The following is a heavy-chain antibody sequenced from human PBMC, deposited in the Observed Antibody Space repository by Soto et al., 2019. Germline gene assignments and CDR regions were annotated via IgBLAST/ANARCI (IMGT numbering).Heavy chain of an antibody. V-gene: IGHV4-59*01. CDR3: ARIREDCSGGSCYRGLKLRWFDP. CDR2: IYYSGST. CDR1: GGSISSYY. D-gene: IGHD2-15*01. J-gene: IGHJ5*02. Sequence: SETLSLTCTVSGGSISSYYWSWIRQPPGKGLEWIGYIYYSGSTNYNPSLKSRVTISVDTSKNQFSLKLSSVTAADTAVYYCARIREDCSGGSCYRGLKLRWFDPWGQGTLVTVSS.